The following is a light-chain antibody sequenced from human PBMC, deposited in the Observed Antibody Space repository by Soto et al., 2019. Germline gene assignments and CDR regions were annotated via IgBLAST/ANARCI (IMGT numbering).Light chain of an antibody. J-gene: IGKJ2*01. V-gene: IGKV3-15*01. CDR3: QQYNYWPYT. CDR2: GAS. CDR1: QSVSSN. Sequence: EIVMTQSPATLSVSPGERATLSCRASQSVSSNLAWYQQKPGQAPRLLISGASTRATGIQARFSGSGSGTEFTLTSSSLHSEDFAVYYCQQYNYWPYTFGQGTKLEIK.